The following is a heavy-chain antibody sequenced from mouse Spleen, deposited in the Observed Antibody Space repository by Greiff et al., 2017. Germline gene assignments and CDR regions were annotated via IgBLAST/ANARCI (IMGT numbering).Heavy chain of an antibody. Sequence: QVQLQQSGAELVKPGASVKISCKASGYAFSSYWMNWVKQRPGKGLEWIGQIYPGDGDTNYNGKFKGKATLTADKSSSTAYMQLSSLTSEDSAVYFCAIGMRLRGYYYAMDYWGQGTSVTVSS. V-gene: IGHV1-80*01. CDR1: GYAFSSYW. J-gene: IGHJ4*01. CDR2: IYPGDGDT. D-gene: IGHD2-4*01. CDR3: AIGMRLRGYYYAMDY.